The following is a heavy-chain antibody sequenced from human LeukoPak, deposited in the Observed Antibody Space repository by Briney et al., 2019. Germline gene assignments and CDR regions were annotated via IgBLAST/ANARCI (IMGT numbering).Heavy chain of an antibody. CDR2: ISCSSSTI. V-gene: IGHV3-48*01. Sequence: GGSLRLSCAASGFTFSSYSMNWVRQAPGKGLEWVSYISCSSSTIYYADSVKGRFTISRDNAKNSLYLQMNSLRAEDTAVYYCARDSPDIVVVVAATDAFDIWGQGTMVTVSS. D-gene: IGHD2-15*01. CDR3: ARDSPDIVVVVAATDAFDI. J-gene: IGHJ3*02. CDR1: GFTFSSYS.